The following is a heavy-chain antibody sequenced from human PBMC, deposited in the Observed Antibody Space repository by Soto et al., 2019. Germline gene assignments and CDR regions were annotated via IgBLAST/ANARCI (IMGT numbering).Heavy chain of an antibody. CDR2: IIPVFGRV. CDR1: GGTFSSRA. J-gene: IGHJ6*02. Sequence: QVQLVQSGPEVKKTGTSVKVSCKASGGTFSSRAISWVRQAPGQGLEWLGGIIPVFGRVNYAEKFQDRVTSTADEAAGTAYMELSRLRSEDTALYYCANSRGGTFLGYHGMDIWGQGTKVSVSS. V-gene: IGHV1-69*01. CDR3: ANSRGGTFLGYHGMDI. D-gene: IGHD3-16*01.